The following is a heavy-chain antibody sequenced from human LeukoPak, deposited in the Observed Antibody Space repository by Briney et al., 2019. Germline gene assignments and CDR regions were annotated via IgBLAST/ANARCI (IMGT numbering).Heavy chain of an antibody. D-gene: IGHD3-10*01. V-gene: IGHV3-23*01. CDR1: GFTFSSYA. Sequence: GGSLRLSCAASGFTFSSYAMSWVRQAPGKGLEWVSAISGSGGSTYYADSVKGRFTISRDNSKNTLYLQMNSLRAEDMAVYYCAKDFTMVRGWYFDYWGQGTLVTVSS. CDR2: ISGSGGST. CDR3: AKDFTMVRGWYFDY. J-gene: IGHJ4*02.